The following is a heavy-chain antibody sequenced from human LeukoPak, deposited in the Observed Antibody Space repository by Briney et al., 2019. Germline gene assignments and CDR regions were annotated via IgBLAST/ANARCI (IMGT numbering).Heavy chain of an antibody. CDR3: AKWGDYDVLTGYYVSDY. CDR1: GFTFSNYA. D-gene: IGHD3-9*01. J-gene: IGHJ4*02. V-gene: IGHV3-23*01. CDR2: ITGSGGNT. Sequence: GGSLRLSCAASGFTFSNYAMSWVRLAPGKGLEWVSAITGSGGNTYYADSVKGRFTISRDNSKNTVFLQMNSLRAEDTAVYYCAKWGDYDVLTGYYVSDYWGQGTLVTVSS.